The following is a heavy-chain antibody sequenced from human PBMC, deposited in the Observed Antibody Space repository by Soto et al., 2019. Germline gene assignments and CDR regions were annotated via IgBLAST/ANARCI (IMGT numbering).Heavy chain of an antibody. CDR3: AREIAVPGQVDPLYYFDY. V-gene: IGHV4-30-4*01. D-gene: IGHD6-19*01. CDR1: GGSISSGYYY. J-gene: IGHJ4*02. CDR2: IYYSGST. Sequence: ILSLTCTVSGGSISSGYYYWSWIRQPPGKGLEWIGYIYYSGSTYYNPSLKSRVTISVDTSKNQFSLKLSSVTAADTAVYYCAREIAVPGQVDPLYYFDYWGQGTLVTVSS.